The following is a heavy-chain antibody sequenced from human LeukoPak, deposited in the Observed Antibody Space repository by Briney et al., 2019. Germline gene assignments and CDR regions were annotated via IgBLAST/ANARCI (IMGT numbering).Heavy chain of an antibody. D-gene: IGHD4-11*01. CDR2: INEGGDT. V-gene: IGHV4-34*01. Sequence: SETLSLTCAGYDSSFSGFDWSWVRQAPGKGLEWIGEINEGGDTKYNPSLKSRVTLSVDTSRNEFSLKIRSVTAADTAVYYCARGLGWKVTTMGLFYMDVWGEGTTVTVSS. CDR3: ARGLGWKVTTMGLFYMDV. J-gene: IGHJ6*03. CDR1: DSSFSGFD.